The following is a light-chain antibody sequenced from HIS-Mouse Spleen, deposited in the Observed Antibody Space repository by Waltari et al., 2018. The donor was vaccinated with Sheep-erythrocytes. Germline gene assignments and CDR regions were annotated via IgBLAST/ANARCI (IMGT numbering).Light chain of an antibody. CDR1: QDISNY. CDR2: DAS. V-gene: IGKV1-33*01. CDR3: QQYDNLLT. J-gene: IGKJ4*01. Sequence: DIQMTQSPSPLSASVVDRVTSTCQASQDISNYLNWYQQKPGKAPKLLIYDASNLETGVPSRFSGSGSGTDFTFTISSLQPEDIATHYCQQYDNLLTFGGGTKVEIK.